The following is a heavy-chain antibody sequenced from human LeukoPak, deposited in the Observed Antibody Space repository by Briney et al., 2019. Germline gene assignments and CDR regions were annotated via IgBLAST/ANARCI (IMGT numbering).Heavy chain of an antibody. D-gene: IGHD3-22*01. CDR2: IYYGGST. Sequence: SETLSLTCTVSGGSISSYYWSWIRQPPGKGLGWIGYIYYGGSTNYNPSLKSRVTISVDTSKNQFSLKLSSVTAADTAVYYCARGRPDNYYDSSGYYFQHWGQGTLVTVSS. J-gene: IGHJ1*01. CDR1: GGSISSYY. V-gene: IGHV4-59*01. CDR3: ARGRPDNYYDSSGYYFQH.